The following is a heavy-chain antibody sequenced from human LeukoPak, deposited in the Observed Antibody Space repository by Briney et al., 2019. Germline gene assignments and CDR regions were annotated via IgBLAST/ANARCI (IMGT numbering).Heavy chain of an antibody. V-gene: IGHV3-74*01. Sequence: GGSLRLSCAASGFSFSVFWMHWVRQAPGKGPVWVSRIKTDGSITNYADSVKGRFTISRDDSKNTLSLQMNSLRVEDTAVYHCARDLAWGAFDYWGQGTLVTVSS. J-gene: IGHJ4*02. D-gene: IGHD7-27*01. CDR1: GFSFSVFW. CDR3: ARDLAWGAFDY. CDR2: IKTDGSIT.